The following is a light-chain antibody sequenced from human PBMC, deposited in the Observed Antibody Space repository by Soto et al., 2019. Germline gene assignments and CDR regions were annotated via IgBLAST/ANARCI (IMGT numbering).Light chain of an antibody. CDR1: QGISSY. V-gene: IGKV1-8*01. Sequence: AIRMTQSPSSFSASTGDRFTISCRASQGISSYLAWYQQKPGKAPKLLIYAASTLQSGVPSRFSGSGSGTDFTLTISCLQSEDFATYYCQQYYSYPLWTFGQGTKVDIK. CDR2: AAS. J-gene: IGKJ1*01. CDR3: QQYYSYPLWT.